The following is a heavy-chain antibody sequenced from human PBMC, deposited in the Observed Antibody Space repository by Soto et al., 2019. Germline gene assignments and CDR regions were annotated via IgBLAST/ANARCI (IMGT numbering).Heavy chain of an antibody. CDR2: LHSSGTT. Sequence: SETLSLTCTVSGHSISSNSYYWGWFRQSPGKGLEWIGSLHSSGTTYYNPSLKSRVTTFVDTSKNQFSLRAYSVTAADTAVYYCARHDWSRFYGMDVWGKGTTVTVSS. D-gene: IGHD2-2*01. CDR3: ARHDWSRFYGMDV. CDR1: GHSISSNSYY. V-gene: IGHV4-39*01. J-gene: IGHJ6*04.